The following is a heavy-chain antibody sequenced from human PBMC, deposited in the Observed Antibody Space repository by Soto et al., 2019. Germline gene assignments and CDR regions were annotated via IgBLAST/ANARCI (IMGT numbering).Heavy chain of an antibody. CDR2: ISAYNGDT. D-gene: IGHD6-19*01. J-gene: IGHJ4*02. Sequence: QVQLVQSGAEVKKPGASVKVSCKTSGYTFMRSGINWVREAPGQGHEWKGWISAYNGDTSYAQKFQGRVIMTTDTSTSTAYMELSSLTSEDTAVYYCASGKWLGDYVDYWGQGTLVTVSS. CDR1: GYTFMRSG. CDR3: ASGKWLGDYVDY. V-gene: IGHV1-18*01.